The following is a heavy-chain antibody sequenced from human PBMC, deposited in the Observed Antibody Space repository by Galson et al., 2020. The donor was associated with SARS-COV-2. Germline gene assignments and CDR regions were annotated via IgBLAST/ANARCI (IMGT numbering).Heavy chain of an antibody. V-gene: IGHV5-10-1*01. Sequence: KIGESLKISCKGSGYSFTSYWISWVRQMPGKDLEWMGRIDPSDSYTNYSPSFQGHVTISADKSISTAYLQWSSLKASDTAMYYCARQKNDFWSGYYIDYWGQGTLVTVSS. CDR3: ARQKNDFWSGYYIDY. J-gene: IGHJ4*02. CDR1: GYSFTSYW. D-gene: IGHD3-3*01. CDR2: IDPSDSYT.